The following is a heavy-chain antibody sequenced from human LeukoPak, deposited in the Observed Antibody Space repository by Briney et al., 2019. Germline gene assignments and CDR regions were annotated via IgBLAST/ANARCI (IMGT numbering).Heavy chain of an antibody. J-gene: IGHJ6*03. V-gene: IGHV3-23*01. CDR2: ISGSGGST. Sequence: GGSLRLSCAASGFTFSTYAMNWVRQAPGKGLEWVPGISGSGGSTYYADSVKGRFTISRDNSKSTLFLQMNSLRAEDTAVYYCAKDAAGSYYNPSYNYYYYLDVWGKGTTVTVSS. CDR1: GFTFSTYA. CDR3: AKDAAGSYYNPSYNYYYYLDV. D-gene: IGHD3-10*01.